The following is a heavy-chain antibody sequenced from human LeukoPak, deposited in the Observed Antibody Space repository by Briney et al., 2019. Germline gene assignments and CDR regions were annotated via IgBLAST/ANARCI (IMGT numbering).Heavy chain of an antibody. V-gene: IGHV3-11*01. CDR2: ISSSGSTI. Sequence: PGGSLRLSCAASGFTFSDYYMGWIRQAPGKGLEWVSYISSSGSTIYYADSVKGRFTISRDNAKNSLYLQMNSLRAEDTAVYYCARGVHDSSGYYLFDYWGQGTLVTVSS. CDR1: GFTFSDYY. D-gene: IGHD3-22*01. CDR3: ARGVHDSSGYYLFDY. J-gene: IGHJ4*02.